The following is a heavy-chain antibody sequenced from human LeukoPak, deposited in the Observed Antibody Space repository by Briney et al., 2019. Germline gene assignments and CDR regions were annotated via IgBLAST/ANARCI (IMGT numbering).Heavy chain of an antibody. CDR1: GFTFSGYG. D-gene: IGHD6-19*01. CDR2: IWYDGGKR. Sequence: GGSLRLSCVTSGFTFSGYGFHWIRQVPGKGLDWVADIWYDGGKRYYADSVKGRFTVSRDDSKNTLYLQMNSLRVDDTAVYYCAGDTGTVAPDLDYWGQGTLVTVSS. J-gene: IGHJ4*02. CDR3: AGDTGTVAPDLDY. V-gene: IGHV3-33*01.